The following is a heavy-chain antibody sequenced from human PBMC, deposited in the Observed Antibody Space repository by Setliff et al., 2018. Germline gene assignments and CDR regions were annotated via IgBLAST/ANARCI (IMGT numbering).Heavy chain of an antibody. D-gene: IGHD6-19*01. V-gene: IGHV3-7*01. CDR3: AKGMRRQWLGEVDY. CDR1: GFTFSSYW. CDR2: IKQDGSEK. J-gene: IGHJ4*02. Sequence: GSLRLSCAASGFTFSSYWMSWVRQAPGKGLEWVANIKQDGSEKYYADSVKGRFTISRDNSKNTLYLQMNSLRAEDTAVYYCAKGMRRQWLGEVDYWGQGTLVTVSS.